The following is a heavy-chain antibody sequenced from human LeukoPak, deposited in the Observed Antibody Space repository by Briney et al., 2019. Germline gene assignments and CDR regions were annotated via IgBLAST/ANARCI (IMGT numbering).Heavy chain of an antibody. CDR2: VNTYGTST. CDR3: AREFSPEDAFDL. V-gene: IGHV3-74*01. D-gene: IGHD1-14*01. Sequence: GGSLRLSCTASGFTLTNNWMHWVRQVPGKGLEWVSRVNTYGTSTNYADSVRGRFTISRDNAKNTLFLQMDSLRAEDSAMYFCAREFSPEDAFDLWGQGTRVTVSS. J-gene: IGHJ3*01. CDR1: GFTLTNNW.